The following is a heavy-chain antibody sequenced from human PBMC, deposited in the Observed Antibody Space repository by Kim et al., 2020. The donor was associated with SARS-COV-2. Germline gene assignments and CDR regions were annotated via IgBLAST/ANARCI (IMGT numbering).Heavy chain of an antibody. CDR1: GGSISSSSYY. CDR3: ARVYCSSTSCYQPPPYNWFSP. CDR2: IYYSGST. J-gene: IGHJ5*02. V-gene: IGHV4-39*07. Sequence: SETLSLTCTVSGGSISSSSYYWGWIRQPPGKGLEWIGSIYYSGSTYYNPSLKSRVTISVDTSKNQFSLKLSSVTAADTAVYYCARVYCSSTSCYQPPPYNWFSPWGQGALVTVSS. D-gene: IGHD2-2*01.